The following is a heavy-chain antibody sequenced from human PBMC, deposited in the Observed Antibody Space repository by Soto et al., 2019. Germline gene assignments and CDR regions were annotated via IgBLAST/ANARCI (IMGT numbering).Heavy chain of an antibody. J-gene: IGHJ3*02. CDR2: IKQDGSEK. CDR1: GFTFSSYW. CDR3: AREGDYYAFDI. V-gene: IGHV3-7*05. D-gene: IGHD4-17*01. Sequence: EVQLVESGGGLVQPGGSLRLSCAASGFTFSSYWMSWVRQAPGKGLEWVANIKQDGSEKYYVDSVKGRFTISRDNAKNSLYLQMNSLRAEDAAVYYCAREGDYYAFDIWGQGTMVTVSS.